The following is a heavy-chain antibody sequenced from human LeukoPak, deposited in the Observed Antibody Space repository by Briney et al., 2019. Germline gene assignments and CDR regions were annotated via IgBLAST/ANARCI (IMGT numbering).Heavy chain of an antibody. CDR3: ARDSLYAFDF. CDR2: FSTSSSTI. CDR1: GFTFSDYS. V-gene: IGHV3-48*01. D-gene: IGHD3-16*01. Sequence: GGSLRLSCAASGFTFSDYSMNWVRQAPGKGLEWVSYFSTSSSTISYTDSVKGRFTISRDNAKNSLYLQMNSLRAEDTAVYYCARDSLYAFDFWGQGTMVTVSS. J-gene: IGHJ3*01.